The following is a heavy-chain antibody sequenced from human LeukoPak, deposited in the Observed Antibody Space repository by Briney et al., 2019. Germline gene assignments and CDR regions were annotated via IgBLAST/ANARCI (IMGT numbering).Heavy chain of an antibody. V-gene: IGHV1-69*13. J-gene: IGHJ4*02. D-gene: IGHD3-22*01. CDR1: GGTFSIYA. CDR2: IIPIFGTA. Sequence: GASVKVSCTASGGTFSIYAISWVRQAPGQGLEWMGGIIPIFGTANYAQKFQGRVTITADESTSTAYMELSSLRSEDTAVYYCARGDYYDSSGYYLLDYWGQGTLVTVSS. CDR3: ARGDYYDSSGYYLLDY.